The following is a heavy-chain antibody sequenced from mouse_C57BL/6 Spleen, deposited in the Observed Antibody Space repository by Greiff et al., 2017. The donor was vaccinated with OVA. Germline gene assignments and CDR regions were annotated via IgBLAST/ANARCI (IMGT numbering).Heavy chain of an antibody. Sequence: QVQLQQPGTELVKPGASVKLSCKASGYTFTSYWMHWVKQRPGQGLEWIGNINPSNGGTNYNEKFKSKATLTVDKSSSTAYMQLSSLTSEYSAVYNCARGGMGVYYGDPRRYFDVWGTGTTVTVSS. D-gene: IGHD1-1*01. V-gene: IGHV1-53*01. CDR2: INPSNGGT. J-gene: IGHJ1*03. CDR3: ARGGMGVYYGDPRRYFDV. CDR1: GYTFTSYW.